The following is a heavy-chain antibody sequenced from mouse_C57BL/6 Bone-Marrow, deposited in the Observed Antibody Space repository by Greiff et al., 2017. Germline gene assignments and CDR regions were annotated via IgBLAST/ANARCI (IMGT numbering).Heavy chain of an antibody. Sequence: EVQLQQPGAELVRPGASVKLSCTASGFTIKDDYIHWVKQRPEQGLEWIGWIDPEIGDTEYASKFQGKATITSDTSSTTAYLQLSSLTSEDAAVYYCSSFDGNYFDIEGRGTPLSVAS. CDR1: GFTIKDDY. CDR2: IDPEIGDT. D-gene: IGHD2-3*01. J-gene: IGHJ2*01. CDR3: SSFDGNYFDI. V-gene: IGHV14-4*01.